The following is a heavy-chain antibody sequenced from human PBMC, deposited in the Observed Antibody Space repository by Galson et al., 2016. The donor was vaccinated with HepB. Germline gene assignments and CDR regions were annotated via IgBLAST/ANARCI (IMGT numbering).Heavy chain of an antibody. V-gene: IGHV3-53*01. D-gene: IGHD6-19*01. CDR1: GFTVSSTF. J-gene: IGHJ5*02. CDR3: ARGKAVTGSDPLDP. CDR2: IYSGDST. Sequence: SLRLSCAASGFTVSSTFMTWVRQAPGKGLEGVSVIYSGDSTNYADSVKGRFTISRDNSKNTLYLQMNSLRGEDTAVYYCARGKAVTGSDPLDPWGQGTLVTVSS.